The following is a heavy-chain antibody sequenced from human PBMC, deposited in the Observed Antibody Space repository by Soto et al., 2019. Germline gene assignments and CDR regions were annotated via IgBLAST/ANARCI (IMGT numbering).Heavy chain of an antibody. CDR3: AREKSDLELFNWLDP. V-gene: IGHV5-10-1*01. D-gene: IGHD1-7*01. J-gene: IGHJ5*02. CDR1: GYSFTTYW. CDR2: IDPRDSYT. Sequence: GESLKISCEASGYSFTTYWISWVRQMPGKGLEWMGAIDPRDSYTKYSPSFQGHVTIPVDKSISTAYLQWNSLKASDTAIYYCAREKSDLELFNWLDPWGQGTLVTVSS.